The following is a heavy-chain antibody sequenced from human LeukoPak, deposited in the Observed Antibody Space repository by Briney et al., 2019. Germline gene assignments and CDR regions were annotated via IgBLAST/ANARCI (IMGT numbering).Heavy chain of an antibody. CDR1: GGSISSGGYS. D-gene: IGHD3-22*01. CDR2: IYHSGST. V-gene: IGHV4-30-2*01. Sequence: PPQTLSLTCAVSGGSISSGGYSWSWIRQPPGKGLEWIGYIYHSGSTYYNPSLKSRVTISVDRSKNQFSPKLSSVTAADTAVYYCARDNLSSGYYYIDYWGQGTLVTVSS. J-gene: IGHJ4*02. CDR3: ARDNLSSGYYYIDY.